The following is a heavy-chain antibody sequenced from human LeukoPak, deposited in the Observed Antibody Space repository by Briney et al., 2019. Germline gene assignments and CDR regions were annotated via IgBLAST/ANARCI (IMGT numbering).Heavy chain of an antibody. CDR2: IYSAGTT. V-gene: IGHV3-66*01. CDR3: ARAAMVRGVDYFDY. D-gene: IGHD3-10*01. CDR1: GFAVNSNY. Sequence: QAGGSLRLSCAASGFAVNSNYMSWVRQAPGKGLEWVSVIYSAGTTFYADSVKGRLSISRDNSKNTLYLHMDSLRAEDTAVYYCARAAMVRGVDYFDYWGQGTLVTVSS. J-gene: IGHJ4*02.